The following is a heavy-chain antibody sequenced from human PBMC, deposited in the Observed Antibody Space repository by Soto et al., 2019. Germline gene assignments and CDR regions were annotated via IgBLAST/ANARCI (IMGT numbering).Heavy chain of an antibody. D-gene: IGHD1-7*01. Sequence: SETLSLTCTVSGGSISSYYWSWIRQPPGKGLEWIGYIYYSGSTNYNPSLKSRVTISVDTSKNQFSLKLSSVTAADTAVYYCARGGNWNYGWFDPWGQGTLVTVSA. J-gene: IGHJ5*02. CDR1: GGSISSYY. V-gene: IGHV4-59*01. CDR3: ARGGNWNYGWFDP. CDR2: IYYSGST.